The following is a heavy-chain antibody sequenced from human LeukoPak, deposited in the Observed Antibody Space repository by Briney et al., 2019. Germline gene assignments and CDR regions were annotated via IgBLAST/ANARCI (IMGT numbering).Heavy chain of an antibody. D-gene: IGHD2-8*01. CDR1: GFTFSSYI. Sequence: GGSLRLSCAASGFTFSSYIMNWVRQAPGKGLEWVSSICSSSSYIYYADSVKGRFTISRDNAKNSLYLQMNSLRAEDTAVYYCARDKGGYCTNGVCYTGRFDYWGQGTLVTVSS. J-gene: IGHJ4*02. CDR2: ICSSSSYI. V-gene: IGHV3-21*01. CDR3: ARDKGGYCTNGVCYTGRFDY.